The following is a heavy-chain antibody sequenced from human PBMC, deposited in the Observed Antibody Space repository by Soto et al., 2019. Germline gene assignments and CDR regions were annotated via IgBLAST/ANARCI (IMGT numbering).Heavy chain of an antibody. J-gene: IGHJ6*02. CDR1: GFSFCSYA. V-gene: IGHV3-23*01. D-gene: IGHD3-10*01. Sequence: VGSLRLSCAASGFSFCSYAMSWVRQAPGKGLVWVSSITSSGGSTYYADSVKGRFTISRVNSKNTLFVQMNSLRAEDTAVYYCAKDSYGSGTDYFYGMDVRGQGTTVTVS. CDR2: ITSSGGST. CDR3: AKDSYGSGTDYFYGMDV.